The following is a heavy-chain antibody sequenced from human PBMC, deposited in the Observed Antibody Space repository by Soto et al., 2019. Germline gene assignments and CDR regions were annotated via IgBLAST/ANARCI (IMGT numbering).Heavy chain of an antibody. CDR2: ISYDGSNK. CDR1: GFTFSSYA. CDR3: ARDSLDGPPLYGMDV. J-gene: IGHJ6*02. Sequence: VGSLRLSCAASGFTFSSYAMHWVRQAPGKGLEWVAVISYDGSNKYYADSVKGRFTISRDNSKNTLYLQMNSLRAEDTAVYYCARDSLDGPPLYGMDVWGQGTTVTVSS. D-gene: IGHD2-8*01. V-gene: IGHV3-30-3*01.